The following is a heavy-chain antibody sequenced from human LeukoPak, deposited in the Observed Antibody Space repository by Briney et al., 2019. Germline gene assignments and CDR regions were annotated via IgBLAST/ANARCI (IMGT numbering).Heavy chain of an antibody. CDR3: ARADVDTAMATNWFDP. J-gene: IGHJ5*02. D-gene: IGHD5-18*01. V-gene: IGHV4-31*03. CDR1: GGSISSGGYY. CDR2: IYYSGST. Sequence: KSSQTLSLTCTVSGGSISSGGYYWSWLRQHPGKGLEWIGYIYYSGSTYYNPSLKSRVTISVDTSKNQFSLKLSSVTAADTAVYYCARADVDTAMATNWFDPWGQGTLVTVSS.